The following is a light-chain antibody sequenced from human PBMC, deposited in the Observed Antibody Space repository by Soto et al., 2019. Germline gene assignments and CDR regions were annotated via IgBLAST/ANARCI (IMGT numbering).Light chain of an antibody. CDR1: QSVLYSSNNNNY. Sequence: DIVMTQSPDSLAVSLGERATINCKSSQSVLYSSNNNNYLAWYQQKPGQPPKLLIYWASTRESGGPDRFSGSGSGTDFTLTISSLQAEDVAVYYCQQYYTTPPTFGQGTKVEIK. J-gene: IGKJ1*01. CDR3: QQYYTTPPT. CDR2: WAS. V-gene: IGKV4-1*01.